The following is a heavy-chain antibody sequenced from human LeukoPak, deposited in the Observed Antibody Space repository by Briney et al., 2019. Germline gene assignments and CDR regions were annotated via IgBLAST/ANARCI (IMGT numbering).Heavy chain of an antibody. V-gene: IGHV3-64D*06. Sequence: PGGSLRLSCSASGFTFSSYAMHWVRQAPGKGLEYFSAISSNGGSTYYADSVKGRFTISRDNSKNTLYLQMSSLRAEDTAVYYCVKDLKLGYCSGGSCYSPGSDYWGQGTLVTVSS. D-gene: IGHD2-15*01. CDR3: VKDLKLGYCSGGSCYSPGSDY. CDR1: GFTFSSYA. CDR2: ISSNGGST. J-gene: IGHJ4*02.